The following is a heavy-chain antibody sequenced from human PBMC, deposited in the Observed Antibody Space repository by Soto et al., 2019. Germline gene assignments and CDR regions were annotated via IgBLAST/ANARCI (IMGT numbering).Heavy chain of an antibody. CDR3: AREVTVASYSFDF. V-gene: IGHV1-69*01. CDR1: GGTFNNYA. J-gene: IGHJ4*02. Sequence: QVQLVQSGAEVKRPGSSVKVSCKASGGTFNNYALSWVRQAPEQGLEWMGGIIPIFNSANYAQKFQGRVTITADDSTSTAYMELRSLRPDDTAVYYCAREVTVASYSFDFWGQGTLVTVSS. CDR2: IIPIFNSA. D-gene: IGHD5-12*01.